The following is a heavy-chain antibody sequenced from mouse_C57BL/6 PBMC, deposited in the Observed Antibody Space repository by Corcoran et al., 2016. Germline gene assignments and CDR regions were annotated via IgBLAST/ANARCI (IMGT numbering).Heavy chain of an antibody. V-gene: IGHV1-19*01. J-gene: IGHJ4*01. Sequence: EVQLQQSGPVLVKPGASVKMSCKASGYTFTDYYMNWVKQSHGKSLEWIGVINPYNGGTSYNQKFKGKATLTVDKSSSTAYMELNSLTSEDSAVYYCAIYDYGSSYAMDYWGQGTSVTVSS. CDR2: INPYNGGT. CDR1: GYTFTDYY. D-gene: IGHD1-1*01. CDR3: AIYDYGSSYAMDY.